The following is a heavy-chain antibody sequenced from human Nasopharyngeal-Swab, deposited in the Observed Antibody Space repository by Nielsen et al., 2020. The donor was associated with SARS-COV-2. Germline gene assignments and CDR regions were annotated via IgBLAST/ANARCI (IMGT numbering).Heavy chain of an antibody. CDR2: INTDESEK. CDR3: ARDHFGMDV. Sequence: WIRQPPGKGLEWVANINTDESEKHYLDSVKGRFTISRDNAKNSLYLQMYSLSAEDSAVYYCARDHFGMDVWGQGTTVTVSS. J-gene: IGHJ6*02. V-gene: IGHV3-7*03.